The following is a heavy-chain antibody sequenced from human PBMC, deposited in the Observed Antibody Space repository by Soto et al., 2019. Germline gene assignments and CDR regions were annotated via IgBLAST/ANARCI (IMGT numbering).Heavy chain of an antibody. CDR1: GFTFSSSA. CDR3: AKDAMIVATMMVYYFDY. D-gene: IGHD5-12*01. Sequence: EVQLLESGGGLVQPGGSLRLSCAASGFTFSSSALTWVRQAPGKGLEWVSSISGSGGTTYYADSVKGRFTISRDNSKNTLYLQMNSLRAEDTAVYYCAKDAMIVATMMVYYFDYWGQGTLVTVSS. V-gene: IGHV3-23*01. CDR2: ISGSGGTT. J-gene: IGHJ4*02.